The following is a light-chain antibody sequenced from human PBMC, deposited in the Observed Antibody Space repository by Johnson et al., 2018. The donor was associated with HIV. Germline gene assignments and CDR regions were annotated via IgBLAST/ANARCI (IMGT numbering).Light chain of an antibody. J-gene: IGLJ1*01. Sequence: HSVLTQPLSVSAAPGQKVTISCSGSSSKIGNNYVSWYQQLPGTAPKLLIYENNKRPSGIPDRFSASKSGTSATLGITGLQTGDEADYYCGTWDSSLSAYVFGTGTKVTVL. V-gene: IGLV1-51*02. CDR2: ENN. CDR1: SSKIGNNY. CDR3: GTWDSSLSAYV.